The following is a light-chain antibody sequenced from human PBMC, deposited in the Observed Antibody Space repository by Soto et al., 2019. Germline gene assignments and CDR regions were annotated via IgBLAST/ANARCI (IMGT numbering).Light chain of an antibody. CDR1: QSVGSNY. CDR3: QQYGGSPWT. J-gene: IGKJ1*01. Sequence: EIVLTQSPGTLSLSPGDRATLSCRASQSVGSNYLAWYQQKPGQAPRLLIYAASSRAPGIPARFSGSGSRTDFTLTISRLDPEDFAVYHCQQYGGSPWTFGQGTKVEIK. CDR2: AAS. V-gene: IGKV3-20*01.